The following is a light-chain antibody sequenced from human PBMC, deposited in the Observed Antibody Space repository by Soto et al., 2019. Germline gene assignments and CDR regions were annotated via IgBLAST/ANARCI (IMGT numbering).Light chain of an antibody. CDR1: QSVSSSY. CDR2: GAS. V-gene: IGKV3-20*01. Sequence: EIVLTQSPGTLSLSPGERATLSCRASQSVSSSYLAWYQQKPGQAPWLLIYGASSRATGIPDRFSGSGSGTDFTLTISRLEPEDFAVYYCQQYGSSPWTFGQGTNVEIK. CDR3: QQYGSSPWT. J-gene: IGKJ1*01.